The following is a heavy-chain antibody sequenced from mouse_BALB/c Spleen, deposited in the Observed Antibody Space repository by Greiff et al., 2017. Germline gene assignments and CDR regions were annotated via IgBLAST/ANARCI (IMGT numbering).Heavy chain of an antibody. CDR1: GFSLTSYG. CDR3: AREAGNYAMDY. J-gene: IGHJ4*01. Sequence: VKLVESGPGLVAPSQSLSITCTVSGFSLTSYGVHWVRQPPGKGLEWLGVIWAGGSTNYNSALMSRLSISKYNSKSQVFLKMNSLQTDDTAMYYCAREAGNYAMDYWGQGTSVTVSS. V-gene: IGHV2-9*02. D-gene: IGHD1-1*01. CDR2: IWAGGST.